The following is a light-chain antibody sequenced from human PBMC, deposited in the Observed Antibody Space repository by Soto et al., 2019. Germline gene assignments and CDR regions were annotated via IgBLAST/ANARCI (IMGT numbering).Light chain of an antibody. Sequence: QSALTQPDSVSGSPGQSITISCTGTSSDIGAYNFVSWYQQHPGKAPKLMLYDVNIRPSGVSNRFSGSKSGNTASLTISGLQAEDEADYYCTSWTTSTTMIFGGGTQVTV. CDR1: SSDIGAYNF. CDR3: TSWTTSTTMI. CDR2: DVN. V-gene: IGLV2-14*03. J-gene: IGLJ2*01.